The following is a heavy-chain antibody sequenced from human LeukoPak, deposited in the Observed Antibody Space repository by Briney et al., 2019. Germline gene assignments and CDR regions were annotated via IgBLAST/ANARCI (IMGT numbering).Heavy chain of an antibody. J-gene: IGHJ6*02. CDR2: IIPILGIA. CDR3: ARTYGSGSSTYYYYGMDV. CDR1: GGTFSSYA. Sequence: SVKVSCKASGGTFSSYAISWVRQAPGQGLEWMGRIIPILGIANYAQKFQGRVTITADKSTSTAYMELSSLRSEDTAVYYCARTYGSGSSTYYYYGMDVWGQGTTVTVSS. V-gene: IGHV1-69*04. D-gene: IGHD3-10*01.